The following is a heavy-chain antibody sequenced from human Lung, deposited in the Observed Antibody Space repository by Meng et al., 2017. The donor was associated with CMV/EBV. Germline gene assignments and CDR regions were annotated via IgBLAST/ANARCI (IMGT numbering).Heavy chain of an antibody. CDR2: IYSGGST. Sequence: LSCAASGFTVSSNYMNWVRQAPGKGLEWVSVIYSGGSTYYADSVKGRFTISRDNSKNTLYLQMNSLRAEDTAVYYCARDSQGHFDYWGQGTLVTVSS. CDR3: ARDSQGHFDY. J-gene: IGHJ4*02. V-gene: IGHV3-53*01. CDR1: GFTVSSNY.